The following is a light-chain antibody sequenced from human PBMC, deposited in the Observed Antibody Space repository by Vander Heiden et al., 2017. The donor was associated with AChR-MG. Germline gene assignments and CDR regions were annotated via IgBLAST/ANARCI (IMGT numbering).Light chain of an antibody. CDR3: QKYDNAPFT. J-gene: IGKJ3*01. CDR1: QGIGNF. Sequence: DIQMTQSPSSLSASVGDRVIITCRASQGIGNFLAWYQQKPGKVPELLIYSASTLQSGLPPRFSGSGSGTDFTLTISSLQPEDVAAYYCQKYDNAPFTFGHGTKVDIK. V-gene: IGKV1-27*01. CDR2: SAS.